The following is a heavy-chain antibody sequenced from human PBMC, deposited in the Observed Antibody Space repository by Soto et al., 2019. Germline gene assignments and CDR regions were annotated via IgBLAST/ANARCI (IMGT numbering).Heavy chain of an antibody. CDR3: ASLLGYCTNGVCSTGYYYGMDL. D-gene: IGHD2-8*01. J-gene: IGHJ6*02. V-gene: IGHV4-30-2*01. CDR1: GGYISGGYYS. CDR2: IYNAGST. Sequence: SETLSLTCAVSGGYISGGYYSWSLIRQPPAKRREWIGFIYNAGSTYYNSYLKSRVIISVARSKNPFFLNLTSVPAPDTAVYYCASLLGYCTNGVCSTGYYYGMDLWGQGTPVTVSS.